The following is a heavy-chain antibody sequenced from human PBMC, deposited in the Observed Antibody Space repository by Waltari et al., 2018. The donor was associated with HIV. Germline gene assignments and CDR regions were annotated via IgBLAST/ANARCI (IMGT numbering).Heavy chain of an antibody. CDR2: IFSDDER. CDR1: LNNPRLG. D-gene: IGHD3-22*01. CDR3: ARIRPYYDSTGFYYYYYGMDV. V-gene: IGHV2-26*01. Sequence: LNNPRLGVSWIRQPPGKALEWLAHIFSDDERAYSTSLKTRLTISKDTSKWQVVLTMTNMDPVDTATYYCARIRPYYDSTGFYYYYYGMDVWGHGTTVTVSS. J-gene: IGHJ6*02.